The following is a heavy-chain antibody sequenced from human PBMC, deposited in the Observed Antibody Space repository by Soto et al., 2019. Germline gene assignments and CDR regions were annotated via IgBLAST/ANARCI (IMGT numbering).Heavy chain of an antibody. V-gene: IGHV4-30-2*01. J-gene: IGHJ6*02. Sequence: SETLSLTCAVSGGSISTSDYTWSWIRQPPGRGLEWIGSVYHSGATHYMPSLKNRLTMSLDKSKNQFSLDLTSVTAADTAVYYCVRERTIFGVAPGGGVDVWGQGTTVTVSS. CDR2: VYHSGAT. CDR3: VRERTIFGVAPGGGVDV. D-gene: IGHD3-3*01. CDR1: GGSISTSDYT.